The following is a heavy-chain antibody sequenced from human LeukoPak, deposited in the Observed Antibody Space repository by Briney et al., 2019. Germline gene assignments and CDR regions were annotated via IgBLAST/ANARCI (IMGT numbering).Heavy chain of an antibody. V-gene: IGHV3-30*04. CDR2: ISYDGSNK. D-gene: IGHD1-26*01. J-gene: IGHJ4*02. CDR3: ATSGGWEPPHY. CDR1: GFTFSSYA. Sequence: GSLRLSCAASGFTFSSYAMHWVRQAPGKGLEWVAVISYDGSNKYYADSVKGRFTISRDNSKNTLYLQMNSLRAEDTAVYYCATSGGWEPPHYWGQGTLVTVSS.